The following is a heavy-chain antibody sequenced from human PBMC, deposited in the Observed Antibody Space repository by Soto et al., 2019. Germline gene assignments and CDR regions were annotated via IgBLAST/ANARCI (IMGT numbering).Heavy chain of an antibody. CDR2: ISYDGSNK. V-gene: IGHV3-30*18. D-gene: IGHD1-26*01. J-gene: IGHJ4*02. CDR1: GFTFSSYG. CDR3: AKDPRHSGSYC. Sequence: QVQLVESGGGVVQPGRSLRLSCAASGFTFSSYGMHWVRQAPGKGLEWVAVISYDGSNKYYADSVKGRFTISRDNSKNTLYLQMNSRRAEDTAVYYCAKDPRHSGSYCWGQGTLVTVSS.